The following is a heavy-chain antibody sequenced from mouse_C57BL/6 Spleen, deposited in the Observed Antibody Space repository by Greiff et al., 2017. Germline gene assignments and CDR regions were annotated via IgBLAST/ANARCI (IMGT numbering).Heavy chain of an antibody. J-gene: IGHJ4*01. Sequence: QVQLQQPGAELVKPGASVKLSCKASGYTFTSYWMHWVKQRPGRGLEWIGRIDPNSGGPKYNEKFKSKATLTVDKPSSTAYMQLSSLTSEDSAVYYCARGAYYGNPYAMDYWGQGTSVTVSS. CDR1: GYTFTSYW. CDR2: IDPNSGGP. CDR3: ARGAYYGNPYAMDY. V-gene: IGHV1-72*01. D-gene: IGHD2-10*01.